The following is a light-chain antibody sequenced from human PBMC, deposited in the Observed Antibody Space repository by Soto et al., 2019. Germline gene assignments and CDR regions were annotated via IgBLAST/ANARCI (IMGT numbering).Light chain of an antibody. V-gene: IGLV2-14*03. CDR1: SSDVGGYNY. CDR2: DVG. CDR3: SSYTSSSTSVI. J-gene: IGLJ2*01. Sequence: QSAVTQPASVSGSPGQSSTISCTGTSSDVGGYNYVSWYQQHPGKAPKLRIYDVGNRPSGVSNRFSGSKPGNTASLTISGLQAEDEADYYCSSYTSSSTSVIFGGGTKLPVL.